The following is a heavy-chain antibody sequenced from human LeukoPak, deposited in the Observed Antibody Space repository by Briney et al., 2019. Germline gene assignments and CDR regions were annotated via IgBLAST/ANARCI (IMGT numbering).Heavy chain of an antibody. Sequence: GRSLRLSCAASGFTFSSYGMNWVRQAPGKGLEWVAVISYDGSNKYYADSVKGRFTISRDNSKNTLYLQMNSLRAEDTAVYYCANPDRSMDVWGQGTTVTVSS. V-gene: IGHV3-30*18. J-gene: IGHJ6*02. D-gene: IGHD1-14*01. CDR3: ANPDRSMDV. CDR2: ISYDGSNK. CDR1: GFTFSSYG.